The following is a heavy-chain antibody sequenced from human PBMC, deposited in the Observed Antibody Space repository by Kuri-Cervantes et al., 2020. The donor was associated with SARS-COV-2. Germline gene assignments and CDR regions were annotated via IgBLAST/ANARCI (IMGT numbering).Heavy chain of an antibody. Sequence: SVKVSCKASGGTFSSYAISWVRQVPGQGLEWMGGIIPIFGTANYAQKFQGRVTITADKSTSTAYMELSSLRSEDTAVYYCARDSGAGSSGWSGFDPWGQGTLVTVSS. CDR3: ARDSGAGSSGWSGFDP. J-gene: IGHJ5*02. V-gene: IGHV1-69*06. CDR1: GGTFSSYA. D-gene: IGHD6-19*01. CDR2: IIPIFGTA.